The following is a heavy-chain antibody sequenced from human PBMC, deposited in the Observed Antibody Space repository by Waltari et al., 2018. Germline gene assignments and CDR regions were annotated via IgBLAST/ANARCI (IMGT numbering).Heavy chain of an antibody. CDR1: GVSITSNRHY. D-gene: IGHD5-12*01. CDR3: ATYIGASVGTAAFDV. V-gene: IGHV4-39*01. J-gene: IGHJ3*01. CDR2: MSYTGAT. Sequence: QLQLQESGPGLVKPSETLSLTCSVSGVSITSNRHYWGWIRQPPGQGLEWIGTMSYTGATYRSPSLQSRVTITRDTSKNQLSLTLGSVTAADTAVYYCATYIGASVGTAAFDVWGQGTMVTVSS.